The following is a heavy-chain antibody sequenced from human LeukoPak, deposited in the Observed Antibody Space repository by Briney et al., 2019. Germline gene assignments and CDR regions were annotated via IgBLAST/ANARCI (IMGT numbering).Heavy chain of an antibody. Sequence: GGPLRLSCAASGFTFSSYEMNWVRQAPGKALEGVSHISCCCSTIYYADSVKGRFTISRDNAKNSLYLQMNSLRAEDTAVYYCAREVQLERLGFGKEGSAFDYWGQGTLVTVSS. CDR3: AREVQLERLGFGKEGSAFDY. D-gene: IGHD1-1*01. V-gene: IGHV3-48*03. J-gene: IGHJ4*02. CDR1: GFTFSSYE. CDR2: ISCCCSTI.